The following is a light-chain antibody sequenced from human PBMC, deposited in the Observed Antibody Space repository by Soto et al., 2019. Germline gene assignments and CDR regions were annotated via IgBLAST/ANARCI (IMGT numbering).Light chain of an antibody. CDR1: QSVKSN. CDR2: EAS. Sequence: EIVMTQSPATLSVSPGERATLSCRASQSVKSNLAWYQQKRGQAPRHLIYEASSRATGIPARFSASGSGTEFTLTISSLQSEDFAVYYCEQYNNWPLTFGGGTNVEIK. J-gene: IGKJ4*01. CDR3: EQYNNWPLT. V-gene: IGKV3-15*01.